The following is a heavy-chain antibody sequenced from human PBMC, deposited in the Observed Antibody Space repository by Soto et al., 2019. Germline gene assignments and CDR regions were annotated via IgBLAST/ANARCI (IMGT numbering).Heavy chain of an antibody. CDR3: ARVHWYGPWWFEP. J-gene: IGHJ5*02. CDR1: GYTFTGYG. Sequence: RASVKVSCKASGYTFTGYGISWVRQAPGQGLEWMGWISAYSGNTNYAQKLQGRVTMTTDTSTSPAYMELRSLRSDDTAVYYCARVHWYGPWWFEPWGKGTLVTVSS. D-gene: IGHD6-13*01. CDR2: ISAYSGNT. V-gene: IGHV1-18*01.